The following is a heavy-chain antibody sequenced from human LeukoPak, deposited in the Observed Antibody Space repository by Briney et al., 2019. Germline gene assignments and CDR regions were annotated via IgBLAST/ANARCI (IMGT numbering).Heavy chain of an antibody. D-gene: IGHD1-26*01. CDR2: ISVYNSNT. CDR1: DYTFNNYA. CDR3: ARVDSGRTEAFDI. J-gene: IGHJ3*02. V-gene: IGHV1-18*01. Sequence: ASVKVSCKASDYTFNNYAINWVRQAPGQGLEWMGWISVYNSNTNDAQKFQGRVTVTTDTSTNTAYMELRSLRSDDTAVYYCARVDSGRTEAFDIWGQGTMVTVSS.